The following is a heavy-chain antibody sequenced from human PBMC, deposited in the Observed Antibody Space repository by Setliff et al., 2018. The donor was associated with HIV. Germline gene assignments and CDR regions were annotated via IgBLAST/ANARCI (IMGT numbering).Heavy chain of an antibody. V-gene: IGHV3-43D*03. CDR1: GFTFDDYA. Sequence: GGSLRLSCAASGFTFDDYAMHWVRQAPGKGLEWVSLISWDGDGTYYAGSVKGRFTISRDNSKNSLYLQMNSLRAEDTALYYCAKTQSPRVFHDAFDIWGQGTMVTVSS. CDR3: AKTQSPRVFHDAFDI. J-gene: IGHJ3*02. D-gene: IGHD6-13*01. CDR2: ISWDGDGT.